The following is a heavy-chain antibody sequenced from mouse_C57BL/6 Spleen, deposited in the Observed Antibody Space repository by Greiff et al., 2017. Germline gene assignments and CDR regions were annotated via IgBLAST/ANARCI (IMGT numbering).Heavy chain of an antibody. J-gene: IGHJ4*01. CDR3: ARAKDYGNAMDY. D-gene: IGHD1-1*01. CDR2: IYPGDGDT. Sequence: VQLQQSGPELVKPGASVKISCKASGYAFSSSWMNWVKQRPGKGLEWIGRIYPGDGDTNYNGKFKGKATLTADKSSSTAYMQLSSLTSEDSAVYFCARAKDYGNAMDYWGQGTSVTVSS. V-gene: IGHV1-82*01. CDR1: GYAFSSSW.